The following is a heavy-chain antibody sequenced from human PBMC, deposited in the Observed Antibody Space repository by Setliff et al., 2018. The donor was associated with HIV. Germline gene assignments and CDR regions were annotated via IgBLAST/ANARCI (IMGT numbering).Heavy chain of an antibody. CDR3: ARGERYSSSWYEGDNGFDP. J-gene: IGHJ5*02. CDR1: GGSISSSSYY. D-gene: IGHD6-13*01. Sequence: SETLSLTCTVSGGSISSSSYYWGWIRQPPGKGLEWIGSIYYSGSTYYNPSLKSRVTISVDTSKNQFSLKLSSVTAADTAVYYCARGERYSSSWYEGDNGFDPWGQGTLVTVSS. CDR2: IYYSGST. V-gene: IGHV4-39*07.